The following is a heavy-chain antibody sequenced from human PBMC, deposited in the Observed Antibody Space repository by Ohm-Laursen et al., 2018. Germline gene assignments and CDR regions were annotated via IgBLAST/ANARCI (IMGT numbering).Heavy chain of an antibody. CDR3: ARTFRDYYYYGMDV. D-gene: IGHD3-10*01. J-gene: IGHJ6*02. CDR1: GFTFSSYA. CDR2: IHGSGGRA. V-gene: IGHV3-23*01. Sequence: SLRLSCAASGFTFSSYAMSWVRQAPGKGLEWVSVIHGSGGRAYYADSVKGRFTISRDNAKNSLYLQMDSLRAEDTAVYYCARTFRDYYYYGMDVWGQGTTVTVSS.